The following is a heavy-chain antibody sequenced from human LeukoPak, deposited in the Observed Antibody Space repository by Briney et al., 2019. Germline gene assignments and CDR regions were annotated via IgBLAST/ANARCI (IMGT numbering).Heavy chain of an antibody. V-gene: IGHV4-34*01. Sequence: SETLSPTCAVYGGSFSGYYWSWIRQPPGKGLEWIGEINHSGSTNYNPSLKSRVTISVDTSKNQFSLKLSSVTAADTAVYYCAGIPRFWGGFRRYYYYGMDVWGQGTTVTVSS. CDR2: INHSGST. J-gene: IGHJ6*02. CDR1: GGSFSGYY. CDR3: AGIPRFWGGFRRYYYYGMDV. D-gene: IGHD3-3*01.